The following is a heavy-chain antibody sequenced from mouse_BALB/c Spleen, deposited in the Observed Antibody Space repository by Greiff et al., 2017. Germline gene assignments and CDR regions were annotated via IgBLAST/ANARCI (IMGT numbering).Heavy chain of an antibody. CDR3: ARDRGYGDY. D-gene: IGHD2-2*01. CDR2: INSNGGST. Sequence: EVKLMESGGGLVQPGGSLKLSCAASGFTFSSYGMSWVRQTPDKRLELVATINSNGGSTYYPDSVKGRFTISRDNAKNTLYLQMSSLKSEDTAMYYCARDRGYGDYWGQGTTLTVSS. CDR1: GFTFSSYG. J-gene: IGHJ2*01. V-gene: IGHV5-6-3*01.